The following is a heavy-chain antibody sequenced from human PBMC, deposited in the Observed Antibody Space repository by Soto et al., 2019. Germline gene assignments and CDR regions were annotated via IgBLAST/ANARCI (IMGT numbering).Heavy chain of an antibody. CDR3: SGCSGGACHQNYGMDV. CDR1: GFTFSSCT. V-gene: IGHV3-21*01. Sequence: PGGSLRLSCAVSGFTFSSCTMSWVRQAPGKGLEWVSSISPSTSHIYYADSVKGRFTISRDNAKNSLFLQMNSLRAEDTAVYYCSGCSGGACHQNYGMDVWGQGTTVTVSS. CDR2: ISPSTSHI. D-gene: IGHD2-15*01. J-gene: IGHJ6*02.